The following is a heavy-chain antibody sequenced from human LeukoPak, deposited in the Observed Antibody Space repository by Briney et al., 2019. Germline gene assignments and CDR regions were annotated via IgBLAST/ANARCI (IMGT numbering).Heavy chain of an antibody. CDR1: GLTFSRYD. V-gene: IGHV3-64*01. CDR2: ISTDWGTT. J-gene: IGHJ4*02. Sequence: PGRSLRLFCAASGLTFSRYDMHWARQARGKALEHVSDISTDWGTTYCANSVKRRFTIYRDIYKHTLHLQEGSLSARDMPVYLWVRNQFPGRWLQGGFDFWGQGTLVTVSS. CDR3: VRNQFPGRWLQGGFDF. D-gene: IGHD5-24*01.